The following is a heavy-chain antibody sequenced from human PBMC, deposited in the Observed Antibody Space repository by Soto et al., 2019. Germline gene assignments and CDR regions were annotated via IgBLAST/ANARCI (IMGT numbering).Heavy chain of an antibody. CDR1: GGSFSGYY. CDR3: ARRVDHYDSSGDANDI. J-gene: IGHJ3*02. Sequence: SETLSLTCAVCGGSFSGYYWSWIRQPPGKGLEWIGEINHSGSTSYNPSLKSRVTMSVDTSKNEFSLKLTSVTAADTAVYYCARRVDHYDSSGDANDIWGQGTMVTVSS. D-gene: IGHD3-22*01. V-gene: IGHV4-34*01. CDR2: INHSGST.